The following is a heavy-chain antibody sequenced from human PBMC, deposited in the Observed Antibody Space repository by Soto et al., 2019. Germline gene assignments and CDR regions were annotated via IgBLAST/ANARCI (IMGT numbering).Heavy chain of an antibody. Sequence: ASVKVSCKASGYTFTSYDINWVRQATGQGLEWMGWMNPNSGNTDYAQKFQGRVTMTRNTSISTAYMELSSLRSEDTAVYYCARGLPYCSSTSCYLGNKKYNWFDPWGQGTLVTVSS. J-gene: IGHJ5*02. CDR1: GYTFTSYD. V-gene: IGHV1-8*01. CDR3: ARGLPYCSSTSCYLGNKKYNWFDP. CDR2: MNPNSGNT. D-gene: IGHD2-2*01.